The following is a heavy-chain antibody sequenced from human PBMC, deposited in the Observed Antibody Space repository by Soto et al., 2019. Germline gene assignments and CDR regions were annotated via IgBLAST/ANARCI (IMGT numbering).Heavy chain of an antibody. CDR3: ASGSVRAVSATGRDY. V-gene: IGHV3-30-3*01. Sequence: QVHLVESGGGVVQPGRSLRLSCAASGFTFNTYAMHWVRQAPGKWLEWVAVIFYDGSNKYHADSVKGRFTISRDNSKSTLYLQMNSLRAEDKAVYYCASGSVRAVSATGRDYWCQGTLVTVSS. J-gene: IGHJ4*02. CDR1: GFTFNTYA. D-gene: IGHD6-19*01. CDR2: IFYDGSNK.